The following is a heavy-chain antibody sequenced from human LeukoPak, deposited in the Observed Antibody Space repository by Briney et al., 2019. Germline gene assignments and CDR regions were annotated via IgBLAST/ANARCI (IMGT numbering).Heavy chain of an antibody. CDR2: ISSSSSYT. J-gene: IGHJ4*02. D-gene: IGHD4-17*01. V-gene: IGHV3-21*01. Sequence: GGSLRLSCAASGFTFSSYSMNWVRQAPGKGLEWVSSISSSSSYTFYADSVRGRFTISRDNAKNSLYLQMNSLRAEDTAVYYCARSRTYGDYGRGLDYWGQGTLVTVSS. CDR1: GFTFSSYS. CDR3: ARSRTYGDYGRGLDY.